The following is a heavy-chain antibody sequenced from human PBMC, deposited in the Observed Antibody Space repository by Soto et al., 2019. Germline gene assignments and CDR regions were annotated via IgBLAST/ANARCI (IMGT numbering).Heavy chain of an antibody. CDR2: FYHSGNS. CDR3: AGISSVDRYGYVKGGLDV. V-gene: IGHV4-59*01. Sequence: QVQLQQSGPGLVKPSETLSLTCSVSGGSIRSYYWSWIRQSPEKGLEWIGYFYHSGNSNYNPSLKSRVTSSVDTSKNQTSLSLRSVTAADTAVFFCAGISSVDRYGYVKGGLDVWGQGTTVTVSS. CDR1: GGSIRSYY. D-gene: IGHD5-18*01. J-gene: IGHJ6*02.